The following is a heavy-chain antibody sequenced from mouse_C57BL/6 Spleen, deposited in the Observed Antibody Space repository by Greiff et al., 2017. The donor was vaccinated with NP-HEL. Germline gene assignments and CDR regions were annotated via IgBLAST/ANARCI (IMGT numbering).Heavy chain of an antibody. D-gene: IGHD2-3*01. CDR3: ARRWLLPYWYFDV. CDR2: INPNNGGT. CDR1: GYTFTDYN. Sequence: EVKLQESGPELVKPGASVKIPCKASGYTFTDYNMDWVKQSHGKSLEWIGDINPNNGGTIYNQKFKGKATLTVDKSSSTAYMELRSLTSEDTAVYYCARRWLLPYWYFDVWGTGTTVTVSS. J-gene: IGHJ1*03. V-gene: IGHV1-18*01.